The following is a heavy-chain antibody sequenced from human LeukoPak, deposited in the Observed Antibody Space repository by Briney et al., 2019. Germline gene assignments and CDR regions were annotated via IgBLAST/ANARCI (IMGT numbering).Heavy chain of an antibody. V-gene: IGHV3-64*01. CDR1: GFTFSTYA. D-gene: IGHD3-10*01. CDR3: ARVQSTVRGIQGPFDL. Sequence: GGSLRLSCAASGFTFSTYAMHWVRQAPGKGLEYVSAIKDNGGGTYYASSVQGRFTVSRDNSRSTLYLQMDSLRPDDMAIYYCARVQSTVRGIQGPFDLWGQGTLVTVS. J-gene: IGHJ4*02. CDR2: IKDNGGGT.